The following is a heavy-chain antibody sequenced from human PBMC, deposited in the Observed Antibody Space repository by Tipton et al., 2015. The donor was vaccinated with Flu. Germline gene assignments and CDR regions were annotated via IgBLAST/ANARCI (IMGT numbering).Heavy chain of an antibody. CDR2: IRSNSYTGTA. Sequence: SLRLSCTTSGFIFGDDAMSWFRQAPGKGLEWVGFIRSNSYTGTAEYAASVKGRFTISRADSKSIAYLQMNNLRIEDTAVYYCARDRGGAAWGQGTLVTVSS. J-gene: IGHJ5*02. V-gene: IGHV3-49*03. CDR1: GFIFGDDA. D-gene: IGHD3-10*01. CDR3: ARDRGGAA.